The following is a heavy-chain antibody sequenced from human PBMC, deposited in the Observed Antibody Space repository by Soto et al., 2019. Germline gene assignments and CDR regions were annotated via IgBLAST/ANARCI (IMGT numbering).Heavy chain of an antibody. CDR3: ARGRGAAAGTWFDP. Sequence: QVQLQQWGAGLLKPSETLSLTCAVYGGSFRGYYWSWIRQPPGKGLEWIGESNHSGSTHYNPSLTSRVTISVDTSKNQFPLKLSSVTAADTAVYYCARGRGAAAGTWFDPWGQGTLVTVSS. CDR2: SNHSGST. CDR1: GGSFRGYY. J-gene: IGHJ5*02. V-gene: IGHV4-34*01. D-gene: IGHD6-13*01.